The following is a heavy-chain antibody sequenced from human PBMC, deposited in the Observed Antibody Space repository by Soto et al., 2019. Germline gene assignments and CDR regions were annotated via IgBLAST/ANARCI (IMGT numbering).Heavy chain of an antibody. D-gene: IGHD3-9*01. CDR1: GGSISSGDYF. J-gene: IGHJ6*02. CDR2: ISSIGST. CDR3: ARGLVIRPYYYHGMDV. Sequence: SETLSLTCTVSGGSISSGDYFWTWIRQSPGKGLEWIGYISSIGSTYYNPSLKGRVSVSRDASKNQFSLKLSSVTTTDTAVYYCARGLVIRPYYYHGMDVWGQGTTVTVSS. V-gene: IGHV4-30-4*01.